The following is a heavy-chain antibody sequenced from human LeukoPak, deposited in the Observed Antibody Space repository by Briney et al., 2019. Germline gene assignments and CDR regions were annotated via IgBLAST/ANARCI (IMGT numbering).Heavy chain of an antibody. CDR3: ANYFDYYAAFDA. Sequence: SVKVSCKTSGGTFHIYAINWVRQAPGQGLEWVGGVLPMFGAPASAPKFQGRVTFTTDTSADTVTMELSSLTSDDTAMYYCANYFDYYAAFDAGGKGTMVAVSS. CDR2: VLPMFGAP. V-gene: IGHV1-69*05. D-gene: IGHD3-22*01. CDR1: GGTFHIYA. J-gene: IGHJ3*01.